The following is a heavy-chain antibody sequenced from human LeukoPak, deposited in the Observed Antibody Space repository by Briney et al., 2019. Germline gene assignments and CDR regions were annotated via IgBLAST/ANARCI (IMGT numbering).Heavy chain of an antibody. CDR3: AREGSHDYGDYYWFDP. CDR1: GYTFTGYY. V-gene: IGHV1-2*02. J-gene: IGHJ5*02. Sequence: ASVTVTCKASGYTFTGYYMHWVRQAPGQGLEWMGWINPSSGGTNYAQKFQGRVTMTRDTSISTAYMELSRLRSDDTAVYYCAREGSHDYGDYYWFDPWGQGTLVTVSS. D-gene: IGHD4-17*01. CDR2: INPSSGGT.